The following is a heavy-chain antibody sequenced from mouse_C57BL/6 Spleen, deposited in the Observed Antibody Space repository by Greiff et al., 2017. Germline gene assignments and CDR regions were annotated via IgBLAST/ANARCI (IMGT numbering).Heavy chain of an antibody. J-gene: IGHJ3*01. CDR1: GYTFTSYG. D-gene: IGHD2-4*01. Sequence: VQLQESGAELARPGASVKLSCKASGYTFTSYGISWVKQRTGQGLEWIGEIYPRSGTTYYNEKFKGKATLTADTSSSTAYMELHSLTSEDSAVYYCAREVYDYDDAWFAVGGPGTLVTVSA. CDR2: IYPRSGTT. V-gene: IGHV1-81*01. CDR3: AREVYDYDDAWFAV.